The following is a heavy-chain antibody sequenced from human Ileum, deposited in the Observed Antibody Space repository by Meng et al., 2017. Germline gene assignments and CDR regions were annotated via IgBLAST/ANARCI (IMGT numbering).Heavy chain of an antibody. Sequence: GESLKISCAASGFTFSSYAMHWVRQAPGKGLEWVAVISYDGSNTYYADSVKGRFTISRDNSKNTLYLQMNSLRAEDTAVYYCARDGTQWPVPLVGYFDYWGQGTLVTVSS. CDR3: ARDGTQWPVPLVGYFDY. D-gene: IGHD6-19*01. CDR1: GFTFSSYA. J-gene: IGHJ4*02. CDR2: ISYDGSNT. V-gene: IGHV3-30*01.